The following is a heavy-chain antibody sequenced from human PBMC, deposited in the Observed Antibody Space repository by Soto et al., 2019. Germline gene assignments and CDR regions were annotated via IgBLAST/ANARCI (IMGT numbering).Heavy chain of an antibody. CDR2: ITSAGST. CDR3: AKTDKFHSQSSGWANRFDA. CDR1: GFTFSNYA. Sequence: EVQLLESGGDLAQPGGSLRLICAASGFTFSNYAMTWVRQSPGKGLEWVSTITSAGSTFYGDTVKGRFAISRDNSKSTLDLQTNSLGAEDTAVYYCAKTDKFHSQSSGWANRFDAWGQGTLVTVSS. J-gene: IGHJ4*02. D-gene: IGHD3-22*01. V-gene: IGHV3-23*01.